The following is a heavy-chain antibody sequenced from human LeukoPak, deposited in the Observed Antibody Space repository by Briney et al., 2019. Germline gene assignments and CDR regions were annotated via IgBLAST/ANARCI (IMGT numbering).Heavy chain of an antibody. J-gene: IGHJ5*02. CDR3: ARRRGKWDVNWFDP. CDR2: VIHNGRI. D-gene: IGHD1-26*01. Sequence: SETLSLTCAVCCGSFNDYSWTWIRQPSGKGLKWIGEVIHNGRITDTPSLKSRVPISMETSKRQLSVRLASVTAADTAVYYCARRRGKWDVNWFDPWGPGTLVTVSS. CDR1: CGSFNDYS. V-gene: IGHV4-34*12.